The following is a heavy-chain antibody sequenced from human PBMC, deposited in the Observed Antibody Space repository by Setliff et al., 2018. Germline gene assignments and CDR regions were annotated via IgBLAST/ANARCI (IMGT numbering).Heavy chain of an antibody. V-gene: IGHV3-7*01. CDR1: GFSFTNFW. Sequence: GGSLRLSCAASGFSFTNFWMAWVRQLPGKGLEWVANIKQDGSENHYVDSVKGRFTISRDTARNSLYLQMNSLRVEDTAVYYCAKDLYSSSWNYYYYGMDVWGQGTTVTVSS. CDR2: IKQDGSEN. CDR3: AKDLYSSSWNYYYYGMDV. D-gene: IGHD6-13*01. J-gene: IGHJ6*02.